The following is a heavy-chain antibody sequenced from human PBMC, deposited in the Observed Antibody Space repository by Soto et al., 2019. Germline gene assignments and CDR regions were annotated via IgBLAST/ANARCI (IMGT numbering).Heavy chain of an antibody. CDR2: IYHSGST. CDR1: GGSIGSNNC. Sequence: SRTPSITCAVSGGSIGSNNCWSWVLQPQRKGLEWIGEIYHSGSTNYNPSLKSRVTISVDKSKNQFSLKLSSVTAADTAVYYCARADIVLVPAGGYYYGMDVWGQGTTVT. J-gene: IGHJ6*02. V-gene: IGHV4-4*02. D-gene: IGHD2-2*01. CDR3: ARADIVLVPAGGYYYGMDV.